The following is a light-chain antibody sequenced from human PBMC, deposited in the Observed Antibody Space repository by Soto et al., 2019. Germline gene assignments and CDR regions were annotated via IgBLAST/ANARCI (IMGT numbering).Light chain of an antibody. Sequence: QSVLTQPASVSGSAGQSITISCTGTSSDVGGYNHVSWYQIHPGKAPKLIIYEVTSRPSGVSYRFSGSKSGNSASLTISGLQAEDEADYYCSSYASSSSYLFGGGTKVTVL. V-gene: IGLV2-14*01. CDR2: EVT. J-gene: IGLJ1*01. CDR3: SSYASSSSYL. CDR1: SSDVGGYNH.